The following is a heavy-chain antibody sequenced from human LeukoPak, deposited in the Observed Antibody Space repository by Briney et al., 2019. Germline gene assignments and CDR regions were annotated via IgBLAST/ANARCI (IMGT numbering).Heavy chain of an antibody. CDR3: ARGNHADFWSGYHWFDP. D-gene: IGHD3-3*01. Sequence: SVKVSCKASGGTFSSYGIGWVRQAPGQGLEWMGGIIPIFATANYAQKFQGRVTITTDESTSTAYMELSSLRSDDTAVYYCARGNHADFWSGYHWFDPWGQGTLVTVSS. J-gene: IGHJ5*02. CDR2: IIPIFATA. V-gene: IGHV1-69*05. CDR1: GGTFSSYG.